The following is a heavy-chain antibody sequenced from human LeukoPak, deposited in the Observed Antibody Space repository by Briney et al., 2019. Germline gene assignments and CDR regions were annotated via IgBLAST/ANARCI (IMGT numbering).Heavy chain of an antibody. CDR3: ARGYPVVTAIIDAFDI. CDR1: GYTFTGYY. CDR2: INPNSGGT. J-gene: IGHJ3*02. Sequence: ASVKVSCKASGYTFTGYYMHWVRQAPGQGLEWMGWINPNSGGTNYAQKFQGRVTMTRDTSISTAYMELSRLRSDDTAVYYCARGYPVVTAIIDAFDIWGQGTMVTVSS. V-gene: IGHV1-2*02. D-gene: IGHD2-21*02.